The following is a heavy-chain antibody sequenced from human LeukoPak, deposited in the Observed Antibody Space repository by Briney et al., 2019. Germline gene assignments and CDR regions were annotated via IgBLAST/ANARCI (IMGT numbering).Heavy chain of an antibody. J-gene: IGHJ3*02. D-gene: IGHD5-24*01. CDR3: AKEQQRGAFDI. CDR1: GFTFDDYA. Sequence: GGSLRLSCAASGFTFDDYAMHWVRQAPGKGLEWVSGISWNSGSIGYADSVKGRFTISRDNAKNSLYLQMNSLRAEDTALYYCAKEQQRGAFDIWGQGTMVTVSS. CDR2: ISWNSGSI. V-gene: IGHV3-9*01.